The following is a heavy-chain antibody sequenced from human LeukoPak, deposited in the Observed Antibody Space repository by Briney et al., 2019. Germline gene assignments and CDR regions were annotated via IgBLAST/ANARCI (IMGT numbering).Heavy chain of an antibody. CDR3: ARGRGRGQELAASSFAY. J-gene: IGHJ4*02. CDR1: GGSFSGYY. V-gene: IGHV4-34*01. Sequence: SETLSLTPAVYGGSFSGYYWSWLRPPQGKGREWGGDITNGGSNNYNPSLKRRATISVDTSTNQSSHKPSSVTAAHTAVYYCARGRGRGQELAASSFAYWGQGTLVTVSS. CDR2: ITNGGSN. D-gene: IGHD6-13*01.